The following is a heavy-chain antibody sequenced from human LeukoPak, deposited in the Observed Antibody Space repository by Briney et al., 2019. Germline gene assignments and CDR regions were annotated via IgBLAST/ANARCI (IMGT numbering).Heavy chain of an antibody. CDR3: ARNGYTKSWTHLDY. D-gene: IGHD3/OR15-3a*01. CDR2: IYTTGDT. V-gene: IGHV4-4*07. CDR1: RRSIRSYH. Sequence: PSETLSLTCTDSRRSIRSYHWAWIRQPAGEELEWIGRIYTTGDTDYNPSLKSRVTMSVDTSKNQFSLNLRSVTTADTAFYYCARNGYTKSWTHLDYWGQGILVSVSS. J-gene: IGHJ4*02.